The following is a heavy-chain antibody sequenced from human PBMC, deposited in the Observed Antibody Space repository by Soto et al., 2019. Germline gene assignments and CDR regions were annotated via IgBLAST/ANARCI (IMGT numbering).Heavy chain of an antibody. D-gene: IGHD3-10*01. CDR3: APSSLWFGELLDIDY. CDR2: IWYDGSNK. CDR1: GFTFSSYG. J-gene: IGHJ4*02. V-gene: IGHV3-33*01. Sequence: GGSLRLSCAASGFTFSSYGMHWVRQAPGKGLEWVAVIWYDGSNKYYADSVKGRFTISRDNSKNTLYLQMNSLRAEDTAVYYCAPSSLWFGELLDIDYWGQGTLVTVSS.